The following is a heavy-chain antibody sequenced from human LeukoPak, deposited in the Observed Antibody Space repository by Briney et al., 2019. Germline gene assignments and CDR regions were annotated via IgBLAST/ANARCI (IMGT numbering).Heavy chain of an antibody. Sequence: GGSLRLSCVASGFTFSSYAMSWVRQAPGKGLEWVSSISGTGYRRHYADSVKGRFTISRDNSKNTLYLQMNSLRAEDTAVYYCARDPGRSYFDYWGQGTLVTVSS. J-gene: IGHJ4*02. CDR2: ISGTGYRR. V-gene: IGHV3-23*01. CDR1: GFTFSSYA. CDR3: ARDPGRSYFDY.